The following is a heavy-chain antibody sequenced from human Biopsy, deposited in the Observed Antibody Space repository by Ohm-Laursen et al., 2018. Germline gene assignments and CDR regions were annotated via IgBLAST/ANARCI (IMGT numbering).Heavy chain of an antibody. Sequence: SLRLSCAASGFVFNNFAMSWVRQAPGKGLEWVSAISGRGVDTSYAGSVKGRFTISRDNSKNTVYLQMNSLRAEDTAIYYCAKEGRNSGHDDYWGQGTLVTVS. CDR2: ISGRGVDT. D-gene: IGHD6-19*01. J-gene: IGHJ4*02. CDR1: GFVFNNFA. CDR3: AKEGRNSGHDDY. V-gene: IGHV3-23*01.